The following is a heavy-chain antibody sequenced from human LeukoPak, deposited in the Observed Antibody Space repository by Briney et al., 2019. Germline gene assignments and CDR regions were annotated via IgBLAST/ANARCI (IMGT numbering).Heavy chain of an antibody. Sequence: MASETLSLTCTVSGGSISSYYWSWIRQPPGKGLEWIGYIYYSGSTNYNPSLKSRVTISVDTSKNQFSLKLSSVTAADTAVYYCARDSGYGSRSKGIDYWGQGTLVTVSS. CDR3: ARDSGYGSRSKGIDY. CDR2: IYYSGST. J-gene: IGHJ4*02. V-gene: IGHV4-59*08. CDR1: GGSISSYY. D-gene: IGHD3-10*01.